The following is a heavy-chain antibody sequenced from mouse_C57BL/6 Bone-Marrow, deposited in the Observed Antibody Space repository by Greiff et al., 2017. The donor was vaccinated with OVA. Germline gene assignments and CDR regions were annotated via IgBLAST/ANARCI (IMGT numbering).Heavy chain of an antibody. D-gene: IGHD1-1*01. V-gene: IGHV1-52*01. J-gene: IGHJ3*01. CDR1: GYTFTSYW. CDR2: IDPSDSET. CDR3: ARYSHYYGSSYVSWFAY. Sequence: QVQLQQSGAELVRPGSSVKLSCKASGYTFTSYWMHWVKQRPIQGLEWIGNIDPSDSETHYNQKFKDKATLTVDKSSSTAYMQLSSLTSEDSAVYYCARYSHYYGSSYVSWFAYWGQGTLVTVSA.